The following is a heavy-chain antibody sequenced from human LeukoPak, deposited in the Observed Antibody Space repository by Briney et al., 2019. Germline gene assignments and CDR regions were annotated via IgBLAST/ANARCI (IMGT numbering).Heavy chain of an antibody. CDR1: GFTFSSYW. Sequence: GGSLRLSCAASGFTFSSYWMHWVRQAPGKGLVWVSRINSGGSSTSYADSVKGRFTISRDSAKNTLYLQMNSLRAEDTAVYYCARSDRGYSYGPFDYWGQGTLVTVSS. CDR2: INSGGSST. CDR3: ARSDRGYSYGPFDY. D-gene: IGHD5-18*01. J-gene: IGHJ4*02. V-gene: IGHV3-74*01.